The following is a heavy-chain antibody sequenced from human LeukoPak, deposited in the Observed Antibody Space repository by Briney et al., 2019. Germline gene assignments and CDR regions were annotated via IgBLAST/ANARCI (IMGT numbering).Heavy chain of an antibody. D-gene: IGHD3-3*01. CDR2: INHSGST. V-gene: IGHV4-34*01. CDR3: ARDRHFFGVVYNWFDP. CDR1: GGSFSGYY. J-gene: IGHJ5*02. Sequence: SETLPLTCAVYGGSFSGYYWSWIRQPPGKGLEWIGEINHSGSTNYNPSLKSRVTISVDTSKNQFSLKLSSVTAADTAVYYCARDRHFFGVVYNWFDPWGQGTLVTVSS.